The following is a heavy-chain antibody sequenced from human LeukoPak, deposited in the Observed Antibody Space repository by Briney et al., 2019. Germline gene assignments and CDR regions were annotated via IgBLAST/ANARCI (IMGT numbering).Heavy chain of an antibody. J-gene: IGHJ3*02. D-gene: IGHD3-22*01. Sequence: PSETLSLTCTVSGGSISSYYWSWIRQPPGKGLEWIGYIYYSGSTNYNPSLKSRVTISVDTSKNQFSLKLSSVTAADTAVYYRARSPNYYDSSGYYAAAFDIWGQGTMVTVSS. CDR2: IYYSGST. CDR3: ARSPNYYDSSGYYAAAFDI. V-gene: IGHV4-59*01. CDR1: GGSISSYY.